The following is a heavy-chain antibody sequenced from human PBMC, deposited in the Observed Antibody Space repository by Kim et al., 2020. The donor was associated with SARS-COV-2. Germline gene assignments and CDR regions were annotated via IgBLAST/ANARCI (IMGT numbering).Heavy chain of an antibody. Sequence: ASVKVSCKASGYTFTSYAMHWVRQAPGQRLEWMGWINAGNGNTKYSQKFQGRVTITRDTSASTAYMELSSLRSEDTAVYYCASTKQWLVRGGYFDYWGQGTLVTVSS. V-gene: IGHV1-3*01. CDR1: GYTFTSYA. J-gene: IGHJ4*02. CDR2: INAGNGNT. D-gene: IGHD6-19*01. CDR3: ASTKQWLVRGGYFDY.